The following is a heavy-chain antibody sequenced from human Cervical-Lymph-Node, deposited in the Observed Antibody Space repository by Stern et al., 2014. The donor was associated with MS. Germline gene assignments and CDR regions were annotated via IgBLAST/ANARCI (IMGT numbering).Heavy chain of an antibody. CDR3: ARGRRGFAVAGYYFDY. CDR2: IGTAGDT. Sequence: EVQLVESGGGLVQPGGSLRLSCAASGFTFSSYDMHWVRQATGKGLEWVSAIGTAGDTYYPGSVKGRFTISRENAKNSLYLQMNSLRAGDTAVYYCARGRRGFAVAGYYFDYWGQGTLVTVSS. D-gene: IGHD6-19*01. J-gene: IGHJ4*02. CDR1: GFTFSSYD. V-gene: IGHV3-13*01.